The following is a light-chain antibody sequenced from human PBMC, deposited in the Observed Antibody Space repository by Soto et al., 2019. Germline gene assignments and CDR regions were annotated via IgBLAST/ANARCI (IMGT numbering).Light chain of an antibody. Sequence: DIQMTQSPSSLSAFVGDRVTITCRASQSIDIYLNWCQQKSGEAPKVLIYAASSLQSGVPSRFSGTGSGTDFTLTISSLQPEDFAIYYCQQTFGKPLVTFGQGTRLEIK. CDR2: AAS. J-gene: IGKJ5*01. CDR1: QSIDIY. V-gene: IGKV1-39*01. CDR3: QQTFGKPLVT.